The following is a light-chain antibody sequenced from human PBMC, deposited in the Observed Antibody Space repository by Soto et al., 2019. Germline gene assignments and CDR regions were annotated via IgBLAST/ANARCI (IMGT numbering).Light chain of an antibody. CDR2: DVS. CDR3: SSYTSSSTSHV. V-gene: IGLV2-14*01. CDR1: SSDVGGYNY. Sequence: QSVLTQPASVSGSPGQSITISCTGTSSDVGGYNYVSWYQQHPGKAPKLMIYDVSNRPSGVSNRFSGSKSGNTASLTISGLQAEDEADYYCSSYTSSSTSHVFGTWTKVTVL. J-gene: IGLJ1*01.